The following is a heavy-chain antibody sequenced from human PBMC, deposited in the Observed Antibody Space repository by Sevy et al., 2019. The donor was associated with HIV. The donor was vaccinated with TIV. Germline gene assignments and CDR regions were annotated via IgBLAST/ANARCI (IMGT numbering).Heavy chain of an antibody. J-gene: IGHJ4*01. CDR1: GFSVSIDG. Sequence: GGSLRLSCAASGFSVSIDGMSWVRQAPGKGLELVATRKQDGSEEDYVDSVKGRFTISRANAKNSLFLQMNSLSAEDTAVYYCVREGLGGSSYSLDYWGHGTLVTVSS. V-gene: IGHV3-7*01. CDR3: VREGLGGSSYSLDY. CDR2: RKQDGSEE. D-gene: IGHD5-18*01.